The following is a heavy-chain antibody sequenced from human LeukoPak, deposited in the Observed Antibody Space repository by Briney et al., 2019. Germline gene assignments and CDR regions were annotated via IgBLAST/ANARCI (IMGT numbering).Heavy chain of an antibody. V-gene: IGHV1-18*01. CDR3: ARDQSGGYSGYDLGNAFDI. D-gene: IGHD5-12*01. J-gene: IGHJ3*02. CDR1: VYTFTSYG. CDR2: ISAYTRNT. Sequence: GGSVNVSCKAFVYTFTSYGICWVRQAPAQGLEWMGWISAYTRNTNYAQKLQGRVTMTTDTYTSTAYMELRSLTSDDTAVYYCARDQSGGYSGYDLGNAFDIWGQGTMVTVSS.